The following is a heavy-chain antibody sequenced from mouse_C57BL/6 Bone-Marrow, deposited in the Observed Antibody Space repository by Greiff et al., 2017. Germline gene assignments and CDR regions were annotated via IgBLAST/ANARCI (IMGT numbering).Heavy chain of an antibody. V-gene: IGHV1-50*01. Sequence: QVQLQQPGAELVKPGASVKLSCKASGYTFTSYWMQWVKQRPGQGLEWIGEIDPSDSYTNYNQKFKGKATLTVDTSSSTAYMQLSSLTSEDSAVYYCAREGITYAMDYWGQGTSVTGSS. CDR1: GYTFTSYW. CDR2: IDPSDSYT. J-gene: IGHJ4*01. CDR3: AREGITYAMDY.